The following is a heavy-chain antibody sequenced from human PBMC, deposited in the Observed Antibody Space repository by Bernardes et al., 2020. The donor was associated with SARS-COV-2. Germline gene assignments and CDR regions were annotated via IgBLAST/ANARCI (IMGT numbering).Heavy chain of an antibody. V-gene: IGHV4-4*07. D-gene: IGHD5-12*01. CDR3: ARDSGNIVTTTERFDY. Sequence: SETLSHTCTVLGSISSDSWSWFRQPARKALAWFWRIYSTGTTNYNPSLKSRVTMSADTSKNQFSLKMTSVTAADTAVYYCARDSGNIVTTTERFDYWGQGTLVTVSS. CDR2: IYSTGTT. J-gene: IGHJ4*02. CDR1: GSISSDS.